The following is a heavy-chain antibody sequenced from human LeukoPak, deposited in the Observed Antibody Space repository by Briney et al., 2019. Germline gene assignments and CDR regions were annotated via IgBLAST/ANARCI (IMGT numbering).Heavy chain of an antibody. CDR2: IYYSGST. D-gene: IGHD5-18*01. V-gene: IGHV4-31*03. J-gene: IGHJ4*02. CDR3: AREGYSYGGSDY. CDR1: GGSISSGGYY. Sequence: PSQTLSLTCTVSGGSISSGGYYWSWIRQHPGKGLEWIGYIYYSGSTYYNPSLKSRVTISVDTSKNQFSLKLSSVTAADTAVYYCAREGYSYGGSDYWGQGTLVTVSS.